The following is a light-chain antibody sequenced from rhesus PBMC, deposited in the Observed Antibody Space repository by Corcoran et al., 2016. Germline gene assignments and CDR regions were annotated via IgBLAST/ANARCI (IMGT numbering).Light chain of an antibody. V-gene: IGKV1-74*01. J-gene: IGKJ4*01. CDR3: RHGYGTPLT. CDR1: ENVNNY. CDR2: KAS. Sequence: DIQMTQSPSSLSASVGDRVTITCRASENVNNYLNWYQQKPGKAPKLLIYKASTLQSGVPSRLSGSGSWTDYTFTISSLQPEDVATYYCRHGYGTPLTFGGGTKVELK.